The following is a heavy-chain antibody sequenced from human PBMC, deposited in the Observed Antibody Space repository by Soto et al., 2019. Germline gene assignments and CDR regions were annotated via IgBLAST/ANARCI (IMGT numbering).Heavy chain of an antibody. V-gene: IGHV3-73*01. CDR1: GFTFSNAW. CDR2: VRSKIHNYAT. Sequence: GGSLRLSCAASGFTFSNAWMSWVRQAPGKGLEWVGRVRSKIHNYATSFADSVRGRFTISRNDSDNTVSLEMSGLKSEDTALYYCSRHEEGRRMVFYGMDVWGQGTTVTVSS. J-gene: IGHJ6*02. D-gene: IGHD2-8*01. CDR3: SRHEEGRRMVFYGMDV.